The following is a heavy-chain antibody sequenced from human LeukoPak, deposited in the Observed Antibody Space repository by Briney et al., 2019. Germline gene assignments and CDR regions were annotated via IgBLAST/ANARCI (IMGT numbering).Heavy chain of an antibody. J-gene: IGHJ4*02. V-gene: IGHV3-23*01. D-gene: IGHD1-26*01. Sequence: GGSLRLSCAASGFTFSNYAMSWVRQAPGKGREWVSAIRSSGGDTYYAGSVKGRFTISRDNSRNTLYLQMNRLRAEDTAIYYCAKDAVGGTAYYFDNWGQGTLVTVSS. CDR1: GFTFSNYA. CDR3: AKDAVGGTAYYFDN. CDR2: IRSSGGDT.